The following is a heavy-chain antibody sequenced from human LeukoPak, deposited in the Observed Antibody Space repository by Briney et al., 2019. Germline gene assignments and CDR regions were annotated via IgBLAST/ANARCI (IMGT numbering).Heavy chain of an antibody. V-gene: IGHV4-59*11. Sequence: SETLSLTCTVSGGSLDGQYWSWIRQPPGKGLEWIGYIHSNGGTKYNPPLKSRVTMSVDTSKNQFSLKLDSVTAADTAVYYCARHLGGNFGSGTHFVYWGQGTLVTVSS. CDR1: GGSLDGQY. CDR3: ARHLGGNFGSGTHFVY. CDR2: IHSNGGT. D-gene: IGHD3-10*01. J-gene: IGHJ4*02.